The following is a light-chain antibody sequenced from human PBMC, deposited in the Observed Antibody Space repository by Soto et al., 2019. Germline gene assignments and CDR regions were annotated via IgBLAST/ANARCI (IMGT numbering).Light chain of an antibody. CDR1: QDISNH. J-gene: IGKJ2*01. CDR2: DAS. V-gene: IGKV1-33*01. CDR3: QQYDNLPYT. Sequence: DIQMTQSPSSLSASVGDRVTITCQASQDISNHLNWYHQKPGKAPKLLIYDASNLETGVPSRFSGSGSGTDFTFTISSLQPGDIATYFCQQYDNLPYTFGQGTKLEI.